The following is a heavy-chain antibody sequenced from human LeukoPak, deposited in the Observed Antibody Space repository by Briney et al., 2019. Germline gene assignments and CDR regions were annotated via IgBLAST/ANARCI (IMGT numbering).Heavy chain of an antibody. CDR3: AREGHSYAHGSLDY. CDR1: GFTFSSYE. J-gene: IGHJ4*02. Sequence: GGSLRLSCAASGFTFSSYEMSWVRQAPGKGLEWVSVIYSGGSTYYADSVKGRSTISRDNSKNTLYLQMNSLRVEDTAVYYCAREGHSYAHGSLDYWGQGTLVTVSS. CDR2: IYSGGST. V-gene: IGHV3-66*01. D-gene: IGHD5-18*01.